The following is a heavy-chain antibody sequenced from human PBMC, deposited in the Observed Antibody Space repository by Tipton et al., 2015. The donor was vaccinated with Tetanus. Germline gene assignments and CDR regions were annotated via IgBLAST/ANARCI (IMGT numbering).Heavy chain of an antibody. CDR3: ARVGRHQQFTYYHFYYGLDV. Sequence: TLSLTCSVSGGSISSGDYFWSWIRQLPGKGLECLGNFHHSGSTYYDPSLKSRVTISTDTSKNQFSLRLSSVTAADTAVYYCARVGRHQQFTYYHFYYGLDVWGQGTTVTVSS. J-gene: IGHJ6*02. CDR1: GGSISSGDYF. D-gene: IGHD3-16*01. CDR2: FHHSGST. V-gene: IGHV4-31*03.